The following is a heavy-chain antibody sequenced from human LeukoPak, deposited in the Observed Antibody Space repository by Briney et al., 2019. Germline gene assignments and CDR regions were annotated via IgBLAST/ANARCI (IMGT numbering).Heavy chain of an antibody. V-gene: IGHV3-23*01. CDR2: ISGRGEST. CDR1: GSVFSDYA. CDR3: ARGKEPVAGSLSHFDY. D-gene: IGHD6-19*01. J-gene: IGHJ4*02. Sequence: GGSLRLSCTASGSVFSDYAMTWVRQAPGKGLAWVSTISGRGESTFYADSVKGRFTASRDNSENTHYLQMNSLRADDTAVYYCARGKEPVAGSLSHFDYWGQGTLVTVSS.